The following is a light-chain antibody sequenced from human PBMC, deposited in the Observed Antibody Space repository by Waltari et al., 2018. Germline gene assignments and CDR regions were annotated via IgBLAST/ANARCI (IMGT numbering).Light chain of an antibody. V-gene: IGLV3-1*01. CDR1: QLGDKY. CDR3: QAWDGSTAV. CDR2: QDT. Sequence: SYELTQPPSVSVSPGQTASITCSADQLGDKYACWYQQMPGRSPVLVIYQDTKRPSVIPERFTASNSGNTATLTISGTQATDEADYFCQAWDGSTAVFGGGTKLTVL. J-gene: IGLJ3*02.